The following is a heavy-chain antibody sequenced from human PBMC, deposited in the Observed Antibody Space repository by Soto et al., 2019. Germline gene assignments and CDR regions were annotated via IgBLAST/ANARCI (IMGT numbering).Heavy chain of an antibody. J-gene: IGHJ4*02. Sequence: EVQLVQSGAELKKPGESLKISCKGSGYTFYAYWSGWVRQMPGKGLEWMGIIYPGDSDPIYSPSFQGQVTISAYKSINSASLQSSSLKASDTAMYYCARLTGTTRIDYWGQGTLVTVSS. D-gene: IGHD4-17*01. V-gene: IGHV5-51*03. CDR3: ARLTGTTRIDY. CDR2: IYPGDSDP. CDR1: GYTFYAYW.